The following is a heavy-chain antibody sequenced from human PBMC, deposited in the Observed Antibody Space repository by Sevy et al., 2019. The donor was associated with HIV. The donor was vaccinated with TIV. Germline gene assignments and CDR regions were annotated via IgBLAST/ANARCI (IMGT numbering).Heavy chain of an antibody. CDR2: ISFDGSNK. Sequence: GGSLRLSCAASGFTFSSYGMHWVRQAPGKGLEWVAVISFDGSNKYYADSVRGRFTISRDNSKNTLYLQRNGLRLDDTAVYYCARQPRYCSHGVCYSGGEYYYYYGMDVWGQGTTVTVSS. J-gene: IGHJ6*02. CDR3: ARQPRYCSHGVCYSGGEYYYYYGMDV. D-gene: IGHD2-8*01. CDR1: GFTFSSYG. V-gene: IGHV3-30*03.